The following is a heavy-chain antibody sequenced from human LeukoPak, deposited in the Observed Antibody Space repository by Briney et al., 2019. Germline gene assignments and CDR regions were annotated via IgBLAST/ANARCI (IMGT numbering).Heavy chain of an antibody. CDR2: ISGSGGST. V-gene: IGHV3-23*01. Sequence: GGSLRLSCAASGFTFSSYAMSWVRQAPGKGLEWVSAISGSGGSTYYADSVKGRFTISRDNSKNTLYLQMNSLRAEDTAVYYCAKGGYCSGGSCYYFDYWGPGTLVTVSS. D-gene: IGHD2-15*01. J-gene: IGHJ4*02. CDR3: AKGGYCSGGSCYYFDY. CDR1: GFTFSSYA.